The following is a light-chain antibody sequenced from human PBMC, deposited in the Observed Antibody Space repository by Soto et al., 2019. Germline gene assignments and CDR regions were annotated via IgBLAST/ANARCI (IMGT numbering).Light chain of an antibody. CDR3: SAWNDTLNVHV. CDR1: SSNIGKNG. Sequence: QSALTQPPSVSEASRQRVTISCSGNSSNIGKNGVNWYQQLPGKAPKLLIYFDALLPSGISDRFSGSRSGTAASLAISGLQSEDESDYYCSAWNDTLNVHVSGPVTKDTDL. CDR2: FDA. V-gene: IGLV1-36*01. J-gene: IGLJ1*01.